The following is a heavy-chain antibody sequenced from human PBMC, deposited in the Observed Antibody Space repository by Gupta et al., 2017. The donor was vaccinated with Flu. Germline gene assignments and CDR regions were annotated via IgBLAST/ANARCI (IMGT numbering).Heavy chain of an antibody. Sequence: RQAPGKGLEWVAYIEDGKSREFYLDSVKGRFSIFRDDAKSEVYLQMNSLRAEDTAGYYCVRFSAGIYGYYFDYWGQGTVVNVSS. J-gene: IGHJ4*02. CDR3: VRFSAGIYGYYFDY. CDR2: IEDGKSRE. D-gene: IGHD3-10*01. V-gene: IGHV3-7*01.